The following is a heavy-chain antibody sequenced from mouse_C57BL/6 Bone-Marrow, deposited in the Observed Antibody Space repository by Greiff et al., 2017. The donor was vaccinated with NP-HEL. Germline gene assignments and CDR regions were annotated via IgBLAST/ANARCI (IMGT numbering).Heavy chain of an antibody. D-gene: IGHD2-1*01. CDR2: IHPNSGST. CDR1: GYTFTSYW. CDR3: AMFYGNYYAWFAY. Sequence: QVQLQQPGAELVKPGASVKLSCKASGYTFTSYWMHWVKQRPGQGLEWIGMIHPNSGSTNYNEKFKSKATLTVDKSSSTAYMQLSSLTSEDSAVYYCAMFYGNYYAWFAYWGLGTLVTVSA. V-gene: IGHV1-64*01. J-gene: IGHJ3*01.